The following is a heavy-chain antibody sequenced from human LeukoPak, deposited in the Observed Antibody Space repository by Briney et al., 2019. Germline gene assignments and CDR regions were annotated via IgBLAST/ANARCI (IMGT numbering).Heavy chain of an antibody. Sequence: ETLSLTCTVYGGSFSGYYWSWIRQTPGKGLEWVSVIYSDGSTYYADSVMGRFTISRDNSKNTLYLQMNSLRAEDTAVYYCAGEYAAPAGYWGQGTLVTVSS. CDR3: AGEYAAPAGY. D-gene: IGHD1-1*01. CDR2: IYSDGST. J-gene: IGHJ4*02. CDR1: GGSFSGYY. V-gene: IGHV3-66*01.